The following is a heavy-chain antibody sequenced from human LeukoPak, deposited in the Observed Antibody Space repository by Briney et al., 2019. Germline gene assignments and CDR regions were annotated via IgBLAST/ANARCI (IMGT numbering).Heavy chain of an antibody. CDR2: ISSSSSTI. Sequence: PGGSLRLSCAASGFTFSSYSMNWVRQAPGKGLEWVSYISSSSSTIYYADSVKGRFTISRDNAKNSLYLQMSSLRAEDTAVYYCARDIHSYGNAFDIWGQGTMVTVSS. J-gene: IGHJ3*02. CDR1: GFTFSSYS. CDR3: ARDIHSYGNAFDI. V-gene: IGHV3-48*01. D-gene: IGHD5-18*01.